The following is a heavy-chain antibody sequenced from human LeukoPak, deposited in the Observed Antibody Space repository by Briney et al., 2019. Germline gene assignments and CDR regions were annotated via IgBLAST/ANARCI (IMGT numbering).Heavy chain of an antibody. Sequence: SETLSLTCTVSGGSISSYYWSWNRQPPGKGLEWIGYIYYSGSTNYNPSLKSRVTISVDTSKNQFSLKRSSVTAADTAVYYCARGREGTVFDYWGQGTLVTVSS. J-gene: IGHJ4*02. CDR3: ARGREGTVFDY. D-gene: IGHD1-14*01. CDR1: GGSISSYY. CDR2: IYYSGST. V-gene: IGHV4-59*01.